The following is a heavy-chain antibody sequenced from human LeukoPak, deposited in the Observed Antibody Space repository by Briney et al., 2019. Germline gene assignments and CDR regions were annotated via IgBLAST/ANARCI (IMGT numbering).Heavy chain of an antibody. CDR3: ARGNYYDSNTYYRAFDI. CDR2: IYYSGST. CDR1: GRSLSSYY. V-gene: IGHV4-59*01. J-gene: IGHJ3*02. D-gene: IGHD3-22*01. Sequence: SETLSLTCTVSGRSLSSYYWSWIRQPPGKGLEWIGYIYYSGSTNYNPSLKSRVPISVDTSKNQFSLKLSSVTAADTAVYYCARGNYYDSNTYYRAFDIWGQGTMVTVSS.